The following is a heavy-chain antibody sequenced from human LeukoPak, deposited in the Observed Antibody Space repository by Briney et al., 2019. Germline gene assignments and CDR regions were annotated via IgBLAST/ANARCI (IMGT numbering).Heavy chain of an antibody. D-gene: IGHD5-18*01. CDR1: GFTVSSNY. CDR3: ARGGYHAYYLDY. J-gene: IGHJ4*02. Sequence: GGSLRLSCAASGFTVSSNYMSWVRQAPGKGLEWVSVIYSCGSTYYADSVKGRFTISRDNSKNTLYLQMNSLRAEDTAVYYCARGGYHAYYLDYWGQGSLVTVSS. V-gene: IGHV3-66*01. CDR2: IYSCGST.